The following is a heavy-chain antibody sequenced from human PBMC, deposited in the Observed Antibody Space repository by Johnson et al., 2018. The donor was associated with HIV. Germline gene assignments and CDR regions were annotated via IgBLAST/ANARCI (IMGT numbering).Heavy chain of an antibody. V-gene: IGHV3-9*01. CDR2: ISWNSGSI. CDR3: AKDWDWNHAFDI. J-gene: IGHJ3*02. Sequence: VQLVESGGGLVQPGRSLRLSCAASGFTFDDYAMHWVRQAPGKGLEWVSGISWNSGSIGYADSVKGRFTISRDNSKNTLYLRMNSLRAEDTAVYYCAKDWDWNHAFDIWGQGTMVTVSS. D-gene: IGHD1-1*01. CDR1: GFTFDDYA.